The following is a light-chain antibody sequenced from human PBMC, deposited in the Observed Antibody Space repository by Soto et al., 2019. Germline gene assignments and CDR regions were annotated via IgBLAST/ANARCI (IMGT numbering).Light chain of an antibody. CDR1: QSVGTY. CDR3: QQRSNWPET. V-gene: IGKV3-11*01. Sequence: EIVLTQSPATLSLSPGERAILSCRASQSVGTYLAWYQQKPVHAPRLLIYDASNRATVIPARFCGSESVPDFPLPIPSLEPEDFAVYSCQQRSNWPETLGPGTKVDTK. J-gene: IGKJ3*01. CDR2: DAS.